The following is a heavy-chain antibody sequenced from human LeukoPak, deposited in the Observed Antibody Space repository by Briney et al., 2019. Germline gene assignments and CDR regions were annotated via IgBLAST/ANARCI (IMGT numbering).Heavy chain of an antibody. V-gene: IGHV4-34*01. CDR3: GRDWSGQLWSHMDV. D-gene: IGHD5-18*01. CDR2: INHSGST. CDR1: GGSFSGYY. J-gene: IGHJ6*03. Sequence: KPSETLSLTCAVYGGSFSGYYWSWIRQPPGKGLEWIGEINHSGSTNYNPSLKSRVTISVDTSKNQFSLKLSSVTAADTAVYYCGRDWSGQLWSHMDVWGKGTTVTVSS.